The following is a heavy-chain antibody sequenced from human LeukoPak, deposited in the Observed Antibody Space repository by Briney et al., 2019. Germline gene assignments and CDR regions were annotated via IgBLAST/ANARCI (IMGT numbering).Heavy chain of an antibody. CDR1: GFTFSDSA. V-gene: IGHV3-73*01. CDR3: TSTTVGGMDV. J-gene: IGHJ6*02. D-gene: IGHD4-23*01. CDR2: IRGKGFSDPP. Sequence: GGSLRLSCAASGFTFSDSAIHWVRQASGKGLEWVGRIRGKGFSDPPAYAASVKDRFTISRDDSESTAYLQMNSLKTEDTAVYYCTSTTVGGMDVWGQGTTVTVSS.